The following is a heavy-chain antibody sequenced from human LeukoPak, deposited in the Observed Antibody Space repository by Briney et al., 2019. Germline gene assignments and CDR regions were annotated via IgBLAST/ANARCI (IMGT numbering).Heavy chain of an antibody. V-gene: IGHV1-2*02. D-gene: IGHD3-10*01. CDR3: ARGKYGSGSYCPY. CDR2: INPNSGGT. Sequence: GASVKVSCKASGYTFTGYYMHWVRQAPGQGLEWMGWINPNSGGTNYAQKFQGRVTMTRDTSISTAYMELSRLRSDDTAVYYCARGKYGSGSYCPYWGQGTLVTVSS. J-gene: IGHJ4*02. CDR1: GYTFTGYY.